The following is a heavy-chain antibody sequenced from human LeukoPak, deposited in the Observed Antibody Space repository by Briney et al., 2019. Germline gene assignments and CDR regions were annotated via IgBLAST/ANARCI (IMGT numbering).Heavy chain of an antibody. CDR2: ISSDAKTV. CDR1: GFNFRFYI. V-gene: IGHV3-48*01. J-gene: IGHJ4*02. CDR3: ARVGSRYGPPNS. D-gene: IGHD5-18*01. Sequence: GGSLRLSCAASGFNFRFYIMNWVRQAPGKGLEWISYISSDAKTVDYADSVKGRFTISRDNAENSLYLQMSSLSADDTAVYYCARVGSRYGPPNSWGQGTLVTVSS.